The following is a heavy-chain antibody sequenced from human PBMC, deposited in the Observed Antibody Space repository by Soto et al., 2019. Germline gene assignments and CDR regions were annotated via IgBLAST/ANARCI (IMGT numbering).Heavy chain of an antibody. CDR1: GGSISSYY. J-gene: IGHJ3*01. V-gene: IGHV4-59*01. CDR2: IYYSGST. Sequence: PSETLSLTCTVSGGSISSYYWSWIRQPPGKGLEWIGYIYYSGSTNYNPSLKSRVTISVDTSKNQFSLKPSSVTAADTAVYYCARRYGSAFDFWGQGKMVTVS. D-gene: IGHD3-10*01. CDR3: ARRYGSAFDF.